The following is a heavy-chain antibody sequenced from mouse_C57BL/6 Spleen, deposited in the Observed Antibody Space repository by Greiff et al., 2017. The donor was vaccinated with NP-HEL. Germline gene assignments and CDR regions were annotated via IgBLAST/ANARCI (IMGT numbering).Heavy chain of an antibody. CDR2: INPRSGNT. V-gene: IGHV1-81*01. Sequence: QVHVQQSGAELARPGASVKLSCKASGYAFTSYGISWVKQRTGQGLEWIGGINPRSGNTNYNEKFKGKATLTADKSSSTAYMELSSLTSEDSAVYFCARKEDYSNSWFDYWGQGTLVTVSA. CDR1: GYAFTSYG. CDR3: ARKEDYSNSWFDY. J-gene: IGHJ3*01. D-gene: IGHD2-5*01.